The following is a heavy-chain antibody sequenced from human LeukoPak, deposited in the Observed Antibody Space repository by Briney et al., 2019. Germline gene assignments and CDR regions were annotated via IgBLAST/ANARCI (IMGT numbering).Heavy chain of an antibody. D-gene: IGHD5-24*01. J-gene: IGHJ5*02. Sequence: SETLSLTCTVSGGSISSYYWSWIRQPPGKGLEWIGYIYYSGSTNYNPSLKSRVTISVDTSKNQFSLKLSSVTAADTAVYYCARDMGEMATIGGGYNWFDPWGQGTLVTVSS. CDR1: GGSISSYY. CDR3: ARDMGEMATIGGGYNWFDP. CDR2: IYYSGST. V-gene: IGHV4-59*01.